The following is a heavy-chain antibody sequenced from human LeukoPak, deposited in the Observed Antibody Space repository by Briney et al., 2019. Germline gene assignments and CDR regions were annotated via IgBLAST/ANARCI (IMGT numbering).Heavy chain of an antibody. Sequence: ASVKVSCKASGGTFSSYAISWVRQAPGQGLEWMGGIIPIFGTANYAQKFQGRVTITADESTSTAYMELSSLRSEDTALYYCAKDWDCSNGVCLDVFDIWGRGSMVTVSS. D-gene: IGHD2-8*01. CDR3: AKDWDCSNGVCLDVFDI. CDR2: IIPIFGTA. V-gene: IGHV1-69*13. J-gene: IGHJ3*02. CDR1: GGTFSSYA.